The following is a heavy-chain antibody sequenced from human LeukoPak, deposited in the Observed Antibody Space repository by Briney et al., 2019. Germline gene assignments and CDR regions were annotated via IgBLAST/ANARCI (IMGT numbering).Heavy chain of an antibody. Sequence: PGGSLRLSCAASGFTFSSYSMHWVRQAPGKGLEYVSAISSNGGGTYYANSVKGRFTISRDNSKNTLYLQMGSLRAEDMAVYYCARAYYYGSSGYTLPGYWGLGTLVTVSP. J-gene: IGHJ4*02. V-gene: IGHV3-64*01. CDR3: ARAYYYGSSGYTLPGY. CDR2: ISSNGGGT. CDR1: GFTFSSYS. D-gene: IGHD3-22*01.